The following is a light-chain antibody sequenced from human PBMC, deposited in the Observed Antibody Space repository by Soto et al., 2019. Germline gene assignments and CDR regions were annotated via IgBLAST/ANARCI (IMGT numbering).Light chain of an antibody. J-gene: IGKJ5*01. V-gene: IGKV2-28*01. Sequence: ETAMTQSPLFLPVTPGEPASISCTSSQSLIHSIGRNYLDWFLQKPGQSPQLLIYLASNRASGVADRFSGSGSGTDFTLKISRVEAVDVGVYYCMQSIQLPPDTFGQGTRLEIK. CDR3: MQSIQLPPDT. CDR1: QSLIHSIGRNY. CDR2: LAS.